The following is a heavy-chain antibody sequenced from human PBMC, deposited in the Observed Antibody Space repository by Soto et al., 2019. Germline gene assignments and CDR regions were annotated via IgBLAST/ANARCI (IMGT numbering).Heavy chain of an antibody. CDR2: ISGSGGSK. D-gene: IGHD4-17*01. V-gene: IGHV3-23*01. J-gene: IGHJ1*01. Sequence: EVQLLESGGGLVQPGGSLRLSCAASGFTFSSNAMSWVRQAPGKGLEWVSGISGSGGSKYYADSVKGRFIISRDNSKNTLYLQMNSLRADDTAVYYCAKGDRDYEYFQHWGQGTLVTVSS. CDR1: GFTFSSNA. CDR3: AKGDRDYEYFQH.